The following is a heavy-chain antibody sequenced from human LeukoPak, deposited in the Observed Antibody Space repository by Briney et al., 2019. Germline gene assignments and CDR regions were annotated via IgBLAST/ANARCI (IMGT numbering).Heavy chain of an antibody. D-gene: IGHD3-22*01. CDR1: GYTFTSYG. CDR2: ISAYNGNT. J-gene: IGHJ4*02. CDR3: ARGADEYYYDSSGYQYYFDY. Sequence: ASVKVSCKASGYTFTSYGISWVRQAPGQGLEWMGWISAYNGNTNYAQKLQGRVTMTTDTSTSTAYMELRSLRSDDTAVYYCARGADEYYYDSSGYQYYFDYWGQGTLVTVSS. V-gene: IGHV1-18*01.